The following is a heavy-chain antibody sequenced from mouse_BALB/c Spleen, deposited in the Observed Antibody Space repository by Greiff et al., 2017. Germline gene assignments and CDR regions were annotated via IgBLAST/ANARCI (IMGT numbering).Heavy chain of an antibody. CDR3: AREEGNWDYFDY. J-gene: IGHJ2*01. CDR1: GFTFTDYY. D-gene: IGHD4-1*01. Sequence: EVMLVESGGGLVQPGGSLRLSCATSGFTFTDYYMSWVRQPPGKALEWLGFIRNKANGYTTEYSASVKGRFTISRDNSQSILYLQMNTLRAEDSATYYCAREEGNWDYFDYWGQGTTLTVSA. CDR2: IRNKANGYTT. V-gene: IGHV7-3*02.